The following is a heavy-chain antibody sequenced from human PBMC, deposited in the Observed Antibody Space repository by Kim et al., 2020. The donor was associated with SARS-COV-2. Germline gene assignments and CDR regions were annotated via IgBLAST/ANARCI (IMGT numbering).Heavy chain of an antibody. D-gene: IGHD5-18*01. J-gene: IGHJ3*01. CDR1: GLGFSDAW. Sequence: GGSLRLSCAASGLGFSDAWMSWVRQGPGKGPEWVGRIKTKADGETTEYPAPVKGRFTVSRDDSKSMLYLQMNSLKTTDTAMYYCTTEDGYKVVWGHGTSVTVSP. CDR3: TTEDGYKVV. CDR2: IKTKADGETT. V-gene: IGHV3-15*01.